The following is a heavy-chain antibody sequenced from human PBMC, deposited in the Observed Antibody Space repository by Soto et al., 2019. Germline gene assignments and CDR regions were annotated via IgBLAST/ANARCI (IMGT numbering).Heavy chain of an antibody. J-gene: IGHJ4*02. Sequence: ASVKVSCKASGHTFGNYGISWVRQAPGQGLEWMGRISVRNGDTNYAQKFQGRVAMTTDTSTNTIYLDLRSLRSDDTAVYYCARVAMAGTNYWGQGTLVTVSS. CDR1: GHTFGNYG. V-gene: IGHV1-18*01. CDR2: ISVRNGDT. CDR3: ARVAMAGTNY. D-gene: IGHD6-19*01.